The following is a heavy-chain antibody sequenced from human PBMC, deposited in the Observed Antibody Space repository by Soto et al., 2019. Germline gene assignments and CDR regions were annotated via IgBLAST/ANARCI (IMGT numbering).Heavy chain of an antibody. CDR3: ARDPIGGGAPYYADY. V-gene: IGHV1-2*02. CDR2: INTDTGGT. Sequence: GASVKVSCKASGYRFTAYYMHWLRQAPGQGPEWMGWINTDTGGTDYAQKFQGRVTMTRDTSISTAYMELSGLRSDDTAVYYCARDPIGGGAPYYADYWGQGTLVTVSS. CDR1: GYRFTAYY. J-gene: IGHJ4*02. D-gene: IGHD3-16*01.